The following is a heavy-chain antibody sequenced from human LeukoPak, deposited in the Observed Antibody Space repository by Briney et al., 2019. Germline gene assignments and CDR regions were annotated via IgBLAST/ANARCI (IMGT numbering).Heavy chain of an antibody. Sequence: GGSPRLSCAASGFTFSTYSMNWVRQAPGKGLEWVSSISSSSSTIYYADSVKGRFTISRDNAKNSLYLQMNSLRAEDTAVYYCARVDSSAAGVDYWGQGTLVTVSS. V-gene: IGHV3-48*04. CDR3: ARVDSSAAGVDY. J-gene: IGHJ4*02. D-gene: IGHD6-13*01. CDR2: ISSSSSTI. CDR1: GFTFSTYS.